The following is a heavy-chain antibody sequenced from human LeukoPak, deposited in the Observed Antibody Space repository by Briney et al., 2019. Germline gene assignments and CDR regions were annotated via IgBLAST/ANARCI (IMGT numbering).Heavy chain of an antibody. Sequence: PGRSLRLSCAASGFTFRSYGMHWVRQAPGKGLEWVAVISYDGSNKYYADSVKGRFTISRDNSKNTLYLQMNSLRAEDTAVYYCAREYEDWGQGTLVTVSS. J-gene: IGHJ4*02. CDR2: ISYDGSNK. CDR1: GFTFRSYG. CDR3: AREYED. V-gene: IGHV3-30*03. D-gene: IGHD3-3*01.